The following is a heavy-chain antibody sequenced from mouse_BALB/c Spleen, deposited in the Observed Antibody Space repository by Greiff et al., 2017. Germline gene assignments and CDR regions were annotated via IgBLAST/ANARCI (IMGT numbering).Heavy chain of an antibody. D-gene: IGHD2-13*01. CDR2: IWAGGST. J-gene: IGHJ3*01. Sequence: VKLQESGPGLVAPSQSLSITCTVSGFSLTSYGVHWVRQPPGKGLEWLGVIWAGGSTNYNSALMSRLSISKDNSKSQVFLKMNSLQTDDTAMYYCARDDYHEGFAYWGQGTLVTVSA. CDR3: ARDDYHEGFAY. V-gene: IGHV2-9*02. CDR1: GFSLTSYG.